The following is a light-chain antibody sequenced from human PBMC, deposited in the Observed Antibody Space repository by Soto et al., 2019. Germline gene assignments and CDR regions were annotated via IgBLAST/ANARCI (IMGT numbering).Light chain of an antibody. J-gene: IGLJ2*01. Sequence: QSVLTQPPSVSAAPGQKVTISCSGGSSNIGKNSVSWYQQVPGTAPKLLIFDNDKRPSGIPDRFSGSKSGTSATLGITGLQTGDVAVYYCGTWDSTLSVVFGGGTKVTVL. CDR2: DND. CDR3: GTWDSTLSVV. V-gene: IGLV1-51*01. CDR1: SSNIGKNS.